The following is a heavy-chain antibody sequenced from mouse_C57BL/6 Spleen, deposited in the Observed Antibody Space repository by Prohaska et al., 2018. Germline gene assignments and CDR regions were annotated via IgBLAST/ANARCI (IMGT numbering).Heavy chain of an antibody. CDR1: GYTFTSYW. J-gene: IGHJ2*01. Sequence: QVQLQQPGAELVRPGTSVKLSCKASGYTFTSYWMHWVKQTPGQGLEWIVLIDPSESYTNYNQKFKGKATLTVDTSSSTAYMQLSSLTSEDSEVYYCARRPQDSSGYFDYWGKGTTRTVSS. CDR3: ARRPQDSSGYFDY. V-gene: IGHV1-59*01. CDR2: IDPSESYT. D-gene: IGHD3-2*02.